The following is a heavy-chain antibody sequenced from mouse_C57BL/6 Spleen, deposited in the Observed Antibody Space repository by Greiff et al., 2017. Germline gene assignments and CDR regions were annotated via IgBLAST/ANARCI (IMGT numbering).Heavy chain of an antibody. V-gene: IGHV2-2*01. CDR1: GFSLTSYG. Sequence: QVQLQQSGPGLVQPSQSLSITCTVSGFSLTSYGVHWVRQSPGKGLEWLGVIWSGGSTDYNAAFISRLSISKDNSTSQVFFKMNSLQADDTAIYYCARGEGTWFDDWGQGTTLTVSS. D-gene: IGHD3-3*01. J-gene: IGHJ2*01. CDR3: ARGEGTWFDD. CDR2: IWSGGST.